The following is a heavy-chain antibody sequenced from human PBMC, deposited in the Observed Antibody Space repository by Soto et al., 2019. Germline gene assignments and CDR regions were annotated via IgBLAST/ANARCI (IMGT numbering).Heavy chain of an antibody. D-gene: IGHD1-26*01. Sequence: PGGSLRLSCAASGFTFSSYSMNWFRQAPGKGLEWVSYISSSSSTIYYADSVKGRFTISRDNAKNSLYLQMNSLRDEDTAVYYCARSKPNVGGMDVWGQGTTVTVSS. CDR1: GFTFSSYS. CDR3: ARSKPNVGGMDV. V-gene: IGHV3-48*02. CDR2: ISSSSSTI. J-gene: IGHJ6*02.